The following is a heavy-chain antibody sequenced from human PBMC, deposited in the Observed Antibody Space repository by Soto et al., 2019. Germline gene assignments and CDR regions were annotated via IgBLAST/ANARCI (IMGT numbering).Heavy chain of an antibody. CDR3: AHSLIPNWGSRGAFDY. Sequence: QITLKESGPTLVKPTQTLTLTCTFSGFSLSTSGVGVGWIRQPPGKALEWLALIYWDDDKRYSPSLKSRLTITKDTSKNQVVLTMPTIDPVDTATYYCAHSLIPNWGSRGAFDYWGQGTQVTVSS. CDR1: GFSLSTSGVG. V-gene: IGHV2-5*02. CDR2: IYWDDDK. J-gene: IGHJ4*02. D-gene: IGHD7-27*01.